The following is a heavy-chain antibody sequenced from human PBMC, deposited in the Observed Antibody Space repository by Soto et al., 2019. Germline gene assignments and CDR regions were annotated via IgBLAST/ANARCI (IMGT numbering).Heavy chain of an antibody. CDR1: GLSISCGDW. CDR3: ARDQGSHPGD. CDR2: IHHSGSA. Sequence: QVQLQESGPGLVRPSGTVSLTCAVSGLSISCGDWWSWVRQPPGKGLEWIGEIHHSGSANYNPSLKSRVTLSVVPSKDLFSLTLISVTAADTAFYYCARDQGSHPGDWGQGTLVSVSS. V-gene: IGHV4-4*02. J-gene: IGHJ4*02. D-gene: IGHD6-13*01.